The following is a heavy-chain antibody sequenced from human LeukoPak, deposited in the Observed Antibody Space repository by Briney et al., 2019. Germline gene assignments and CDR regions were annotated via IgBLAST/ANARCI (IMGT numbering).Heavy chain of an antibody. CDR1: GASISNYY. Sequence: SETLSLTCTVSGASISNYYWSCIRQPPGKGLECMGYVSYSVRTNHNPSLTSRVTISADTSKTQSSLKLTPVTAADTAVYYCARHERGAENLDYWGQGTLVTVSS. CDR3: ARHERGAENLDY. V-gene: IGHV4-59*08. D-gene: IGHD1-1*01. J-gene: IGHJ4*02. CDR2: VSYSVRT.